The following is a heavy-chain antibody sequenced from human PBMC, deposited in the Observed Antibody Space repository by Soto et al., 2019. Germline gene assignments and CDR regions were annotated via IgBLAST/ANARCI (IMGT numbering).Heavy chain of an antibody. CDR3: ARDQKDIGAGYYYGMDV. CDR2: IYYSGST. V-gene: IGHV4-61*01. J-gene: IGHJ6*02. D-gene: IGHD2-15*01. CDR1: GGSVSSGSYY. Sequence: SETLSLTCTVSGGSVSSGSYYWSWIRQPPGKGLEWIGYIYYSGSTNYNPSLKSRVTISVDTSKNQFSLKLSSVTAADTAVYYCARDQKDIGAGYYYGMDVWGQGTTVTVSS.